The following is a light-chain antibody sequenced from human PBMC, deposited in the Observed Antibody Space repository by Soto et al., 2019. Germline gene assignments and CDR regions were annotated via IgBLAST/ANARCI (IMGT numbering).Light chain of an antibody. V-gene: IGLV1-47*02. CDR1: FSNIGSNY. J-gene: IGLJ3*02. CDR3: AVWDDSLRGWV. Sequence: QSVLTQPPSASGTPGQRGTISCSGRFSNIGSNYVYWYQQLPGTAPKLLIFTNDQRTSGVPGRFSGSKSGTSASLAISGLRSEDEAGYYCAVWDDSLRGWVFGGGTKVTVL. CDR2: TND.